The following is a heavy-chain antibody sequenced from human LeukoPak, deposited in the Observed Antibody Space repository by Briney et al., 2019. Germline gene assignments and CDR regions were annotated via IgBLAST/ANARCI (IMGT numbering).Heavy chain of an antibody. J-gene: IGHJ6*03. CDR1: GFTFSNAW. CDR2: IKSKTDGGTT. CDR3: TTERFLEWLLFPYYYYYYMDV. Sequence: GGSLRLSCAASGFTFSNAWMSWVRQAPGKGLEWVGRIKSKTDGGTTDYAAPAKGRFTISRDDSKNTLYLQMNSLKTEDTAVYYCTTERFLEWLLFPYYYYYYMDVWGKGTTVTVSS. D-gene: IGHD3-3*01. V-gene: IGHV3-15*01.